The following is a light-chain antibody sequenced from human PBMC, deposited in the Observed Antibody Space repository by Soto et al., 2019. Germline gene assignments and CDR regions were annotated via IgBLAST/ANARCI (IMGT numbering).Light chain of an antibody. CDR1: SSNIGANT. J-gene: IGLJ2*01. V-gene: IGLV1-44*01. CDR2: SNS. Sequence: QSVLTQPPSAYGTPGQRVTISCSGSSSNIGANTVNWYQHFPGTAPKLLMYSNSQRPSGVPDRFSGSKSGTSASLAISGPQSEDEADYYCAAWDDSLNGVVFGGGTKLTVL. CDR3: AAWDDSLNGVV.